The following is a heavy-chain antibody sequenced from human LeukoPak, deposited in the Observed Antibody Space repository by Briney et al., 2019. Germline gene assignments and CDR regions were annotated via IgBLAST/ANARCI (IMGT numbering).Heavy chain of an antibody. J-gene: IGHJ3*02. V-gene: IGHV4-34*01. CDR2: INHSGST. CDR3: ARGGGGDCYLCAFDI. CDR1: GGSFSGYY. D-gene: IGHD2-21*02. Sequence: SETQSLTCAVYGGSFSGYYWSWIRQPPGKGLEWIGEINHSGSTNYNPSLKSRVTISVDTSKNQFSLKLSSVTAADTAVYYCARGGGGDCYLCAFDIWGQGTMVTVSS.